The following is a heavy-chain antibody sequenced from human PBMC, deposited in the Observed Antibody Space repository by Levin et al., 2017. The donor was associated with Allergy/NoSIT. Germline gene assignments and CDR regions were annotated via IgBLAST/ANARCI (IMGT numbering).Heavy chain of an antibody. CDR1: GGSVSSGSYY. CDR2: IYYSGST. CDR3: ARGIAAAGTDY. V-gene: IGHV4-61*01. J-gene: IGHJ4*02. D-gene: IGHD6-13*01. Sequence: SSETLSLTCTVSGGSVSSGSYYWSWIRQPPGKGLEWIGYIYYSGSTNYNPSLKSRVTISVDTSKNQFSLKLSSVTAADTAVYYCARGIAAAGTDYWGQGTLVTVSS.